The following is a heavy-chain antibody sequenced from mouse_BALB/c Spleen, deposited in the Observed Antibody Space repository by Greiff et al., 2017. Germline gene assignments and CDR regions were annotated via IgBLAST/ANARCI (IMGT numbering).Heavy chain of an antibody. V-gene: IGHV3-6*02. Sequence: EVQVVESGPGLVKPSQSLSLTCSVTGYSITSGYYWNWIRQFPGNKLEWMGYISYDGSNNYNPSLKNRISITRDTSKNQFFLKLNSVTTEDTATYYCARRGGYDEGFAYWGQGTLVTVSA. D-gene: IGHD2-2*01. CDR2: ISYDGSN. CDR3: ARRGGYDEGFAY. J-gene: IGHJ3*01. CDR1: GYSITSGYY.